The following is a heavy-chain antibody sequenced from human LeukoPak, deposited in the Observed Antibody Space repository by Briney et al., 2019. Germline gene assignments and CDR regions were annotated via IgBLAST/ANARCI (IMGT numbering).Heavy chain of an antibody. CDR1: GYSFTSYW. CDR3: ARHPDILIGYYHGYYFDY. J-gene: IGHJ4*02. D-gene: IGHD3-9*01. Sequence: GESLKISCKGSGYSFTSYWIGWVRQMPGKGLEWMGIIYPGDSDTRYSPSFQGQVTISADKSISTAYLQWSSLKASDTAMYYCARHPDILIGYYHGYYFDYWGQGTLVTVSS. CDR2: IYPGDSDT. V-gene: IGHV5-51*01.